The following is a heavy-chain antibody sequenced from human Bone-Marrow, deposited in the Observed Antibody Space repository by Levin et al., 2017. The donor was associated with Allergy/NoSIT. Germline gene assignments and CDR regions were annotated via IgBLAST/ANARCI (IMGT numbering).Heavy chain of an antibody. Sequence: KISCKASGGTFSSYAISWVRQAPGQGLEWMGGIIPIFGTANYAQKFQGRVTITADESTSTAYMELSSLRSEDTAVYYCARDRVDTAMGAFDYYGMDVWGQGTTVTVSS. CDR3: ARDRVDTAMGAFDYYGMDV. CDR1: GGTFSSYA. D-gene: IGHD5-18*01. V-gene: IGHV1-69*01. CDR2: IIPIFGTA. J-gene: IGHJ6*02.